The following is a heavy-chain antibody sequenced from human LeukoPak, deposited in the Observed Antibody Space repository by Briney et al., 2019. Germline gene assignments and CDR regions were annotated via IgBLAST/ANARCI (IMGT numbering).Heavy chain of an antibody. D-gene: IGHD3-10*01. Sequence: GASVKVSCKASGYTFTSYYMHWVRQAPGQGLEWMGIINPSGGSTSYAQKFQGRVTMTRDTSTSTVYMELSSLRSEDTAVYYCARDRQSIAPYYNGSGSYERELVYWGQGTLVTVST. CDR2: INPSGGST. J-gene: IGHJ4*02. CDR1: GYTFTSYY. CDR3: ARDRQSIAPYYNGSGSYERELVY. V-gene: IGHV1-46*01.